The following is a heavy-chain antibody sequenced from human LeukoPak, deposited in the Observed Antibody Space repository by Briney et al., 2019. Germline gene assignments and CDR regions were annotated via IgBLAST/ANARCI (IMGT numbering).Heavy chain of an antibody. CDR2: ISSSGSTI. CDR1: GFTFSSYE. V-gene: IGHV3-48*03. Sequence: PGGSLRLSCAASGFTFSSYEMNWVRQAPGKGLEWVSYISSSGSTIYYADSVKGRFTISRDNARNSLYLQMNSLRAEDTAVYYCARGIRHYGYYYYYYMDVWGKGTTVTVSS. J-gene: IGHJ6*03. D-gene: IGHD4-17*01. CDR3: ARGIRHYGYYYYYYMDV.